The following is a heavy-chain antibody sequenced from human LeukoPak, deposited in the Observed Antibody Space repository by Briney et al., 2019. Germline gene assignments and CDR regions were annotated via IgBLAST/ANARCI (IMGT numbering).Heavy chain of an antibody. CDR2: LYYSGST. CDR1: GGSISSSSYY. J-gene: IGHJ4*02. V-gene: IGHV4-39*01. CDR3: AGHDFWSGYYRVEYYFDY. Sequence: SETLSLTCTVSGGSISSSSYYWGWIRQPPGKGLEWIGSLYYSGSTYYNPSLKSRVTISVDTSKNQFSLKLSSVTAADTAVYYCAGHDFWSGYYRVEYYFDYWGQGTLVTVSS. D-gene: IGHD3-3*01.